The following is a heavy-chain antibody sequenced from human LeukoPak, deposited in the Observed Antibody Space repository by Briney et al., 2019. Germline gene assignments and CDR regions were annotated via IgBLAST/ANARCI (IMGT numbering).Heavy chain of an antibody. CDR3: ARGGWFPESFQH. V-gene: IGHV4-59*01. CDR1: GGSISSNS. D-gene: IGHD2-15*01. Sequence: SETLSLTCTVSGGSISSNSWNWIRQPPGKGLEWIGYIYYSGSTNYNPSLKSRVTISVDTSKNQFSLKLSAVTAADTAVYYCARGGWFPESFQHLGQGALVTVSS. CDR2: IYYSGST. J-gene: IGHJ1*01.